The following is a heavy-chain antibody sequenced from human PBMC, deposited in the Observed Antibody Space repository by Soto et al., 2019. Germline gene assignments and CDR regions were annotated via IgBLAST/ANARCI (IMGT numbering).Heavy chain of an antibody. CDR2: IWYDGSNN. V-gene: IGHV3-33*01. J-gene: IGHJ6*02. Sequence: PGGSLRLSCAASGFTFSSYGMHWVRQAPGKGLEWVAVIWYDGSNNYYADSVKGRFTISRDNSKNTLYLQMNSLRAEDTAVYYCARVRYYDFWSGYYKPHDPGYYYYYGMDVWGQGTTVTVSS. CDR3: ARVRYYDFWSGYYKPHDPGYYYYYGMDV. D-gene: IGHD3-3*01. CDR1: GFTFSSYG.